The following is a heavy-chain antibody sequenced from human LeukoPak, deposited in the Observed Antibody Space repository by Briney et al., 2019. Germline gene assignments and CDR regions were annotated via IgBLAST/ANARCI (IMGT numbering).Heavy chain of an antibody. Sequence: GGSLRLSCAASGFTVSSNYMSWVRQAPGKGLECVSVIYSGGTTYYADSVKGRFTISRDNSKNTLYLQMNSLRAEDTAVYYCARGYVHAFDLWGQGTMVTVSS. J-gene: IGHJ3*01. CDR1: GFTVSSNY. D-gene: IGHD3-16*01. V-gene: IGHV3-66*01. CDR2: IYSGGTT. CDR3: ARGYVHAFDL.